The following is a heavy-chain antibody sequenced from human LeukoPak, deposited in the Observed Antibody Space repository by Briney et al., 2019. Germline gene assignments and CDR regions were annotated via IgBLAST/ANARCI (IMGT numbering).Heavy chain of an antibody. CDR2: ISSSSSTI. J-gene: IGHJ6*02. CDR3: ARDRIWSSSGWLYYYYGMDV. CDR1: GFTLGSYT. D-gene: IGHD6-19*01. V-gene: IGHV3-48*01. Sequence: GGSLRLSCAASGFTLGSYTMNWVRQAPGKGLEWVSYISSSSSTIQYADSVKGRFTISRDNAENSLYLQMNSLGVEDTAVYYCARDRIWSSSGWLYYYYGMDVWGQGTTVTVSS.